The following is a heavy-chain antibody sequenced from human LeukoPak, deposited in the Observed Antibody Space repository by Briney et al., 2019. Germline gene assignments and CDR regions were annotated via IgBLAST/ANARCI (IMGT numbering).Heavy chain of an antibody. V-gene: IGHV3-21*01. CDR3: ASSYRITIFPPGEY. CDR1: GFTFSSYS. D-gene: IGHD3-3*01. Sequence: GGSLRLSCAASGFTFSSYSMNWVRQAPGKGLEWVSSIGGSGNYIYYADSVKGRFTISRDNAKNSLYLQMNSLRAEDTAVYYCASSYRITIFPPGEYWGQGTLVTVSS. J-gene: IGHJ4*02. CDR2: IGGSGNYI.